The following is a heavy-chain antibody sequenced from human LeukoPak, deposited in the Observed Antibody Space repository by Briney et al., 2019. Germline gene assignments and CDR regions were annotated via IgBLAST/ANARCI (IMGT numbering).Heavy chain of an antibody. J-gene: IGHJ4*02. V-gene: IGHV1-46*01. CDR2: INPSDGSA. CDR1: GYSFTTYY. Sequence: ASVKVSCKAAGYSFTTYYIHWVRQAPGQGLEWMGIINPSDGSANYAQKLQGRVTMTRDTSTSTVYMDLSSLRSEDTAVYYCAKGGGGYSYGYDYWGQGTLVTVSS. D-gene: IGHD5-18*01. CDR3: AKGGGGYSYGYDY.